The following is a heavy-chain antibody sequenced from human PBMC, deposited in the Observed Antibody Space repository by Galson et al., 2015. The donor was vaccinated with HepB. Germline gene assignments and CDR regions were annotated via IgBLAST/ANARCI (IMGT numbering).Heavy chain of an antibody. V-gene: IGHV5-51*01. Sequence: QSGAEVKKPGESLKISCKGSGYSFTSYWIGWVRQMPGKGLEWMGIIYPGDSDTRYSPSFQGQVTISADKSISTASLKLSSVTAADTTVYYCARFGKGAAYNWFDPWGQGTLVTVSS. CDR2: IYPGDSDT. J-gene: IGHJ5*02. CDR3: ARFGKGAAYNWFDP. D-gene: IGHD4-23*01. CDR1: GYSFTSYW.